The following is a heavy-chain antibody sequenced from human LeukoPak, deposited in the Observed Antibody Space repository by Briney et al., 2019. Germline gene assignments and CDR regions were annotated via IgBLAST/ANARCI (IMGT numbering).Heavy chain of an antibody. CDR3: AAGALHLGELSFFDY. CDR1: GFTFTNSA. CDR2: IVVGGGNT. D-gene: IGHD3-16*02. Sequence: SVKVSCKASGFTFTNSAVQWVRQARGQCLEWIGWIVVGGGNTNYAQKFQERITFTRDMSTSTAYMELRGLRSEDTAVYYCAAGALHLGELSFFDYWGQGTLVTVSS. V-gene: IGHV1-58*01. J-gene: IGHJ4*02.